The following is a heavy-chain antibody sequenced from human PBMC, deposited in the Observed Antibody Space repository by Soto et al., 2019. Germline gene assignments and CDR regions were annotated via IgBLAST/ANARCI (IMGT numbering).Heavy chain of an antibody. CDR2: INHSAST. V-gene: IGHV4-34*01. Sequence: QVQLQQWGAGLLKPSETLSLTCAVYGGSFSGYYWSWIRQPPGKGLEWIGEINHSASTNYNPSLKSRVTIAVDTSKNQFSLKLSSVTAADTAVYYCARGVAFDIWGQGTMVTVSS. CDR3: ARGVAFDI. J-gene: IGHJ3*02. CDR1: GGSFSGYY.